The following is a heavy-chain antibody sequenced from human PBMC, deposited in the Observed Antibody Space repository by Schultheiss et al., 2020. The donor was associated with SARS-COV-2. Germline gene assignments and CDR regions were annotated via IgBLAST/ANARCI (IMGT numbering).Heavy chain of an antibody. CDR3: ARALGCSGGSCYLGLDY. V-gene: IGHV3-21*01. CDR2: ISSSSSYI. D-gene: IGHD2-15*01. J-gene: IGHJ4*02. Sequence: GGSLRLSCAASGFTFSSYSMNWVRQAPGKGLEWVSSISSSSSYIYYADSVKGRFTISRDNAKNSLYLQMNSLRAEDTAVYYCARALGCSGGSCYLGLDYWGQGTLVTVSS. CDR1: GFTFSSYS.